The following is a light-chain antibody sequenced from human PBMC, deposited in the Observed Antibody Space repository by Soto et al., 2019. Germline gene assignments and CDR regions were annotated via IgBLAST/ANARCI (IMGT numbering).Light chain of an antibody. V-gene: IGKV1-6*01. Sequence: AIQMTQSPSSLSAYVGDRVTITCRASQDIRTELGWYQQKPGNAPKLLIYATSILQSGVPSRFSGIGSGTDFTLTISSLQPEDFATYYCLQDYSYPRTFGQGTKVDFK. J-gene: IGKJ1*01. CDR3: LQDYSYPRT. CDR2: ATS. CDR1: QDIRTE.